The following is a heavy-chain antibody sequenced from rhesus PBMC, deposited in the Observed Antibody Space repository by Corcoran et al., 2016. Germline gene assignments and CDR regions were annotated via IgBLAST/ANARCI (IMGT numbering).Heavy chain of an antibody. V-gene: IGHV4-106*01. D-gene: IGHD3-3*01. CDR3: ASFFLVDY. CDR1: GGSISDSYR. CDR2: IYGSGGGT. Sequence: QVQLQESGPGVVKPSETLSLTCAVSGGSISDSYRWSWIRQPPEKGLEWIGYIYGSGGGTNYNPSLKKRVTISIDTSKNQFSLKLSAVTAADTAVYYCASFFLVDYWGQGVLVTVSS. J-gene: IGHJ4*01.